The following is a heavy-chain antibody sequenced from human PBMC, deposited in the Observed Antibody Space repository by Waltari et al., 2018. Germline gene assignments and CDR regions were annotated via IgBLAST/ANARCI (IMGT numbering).Heavy chain of an antibody. CDR1: GYTLTELS. CDR3: ATGLSVVVGFDY. D-gene: IGHD2-15*01. J-gene: IGHJ4*02. Sequence: QVQLVQSGAEVKKPGASVKVSCKVSGYTLTELSIDGVRQAPGKGLEWMGTFNPEDDETIFAQKFQGRVTMTEDTSTDTAYMELSSLRSEDTAVYYCATGLSVVVGFDYWGQGTLVTVSS. V-gene: IGHV1-24*01. CDR2: FNPEDDET.